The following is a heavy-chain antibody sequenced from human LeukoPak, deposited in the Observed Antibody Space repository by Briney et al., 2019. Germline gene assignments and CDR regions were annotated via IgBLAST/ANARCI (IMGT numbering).Heavy chain of an antibody. D-gene: IGHD3-10*01. CDR2: ISNSGGST. J-gene: IGHJ4*02. CDR1: GFTFSSYA. Sequence: GGSLRLSCAASGFTFSSYAMSWVRQAPGKGLEWASVISNSGGSTFYADSVKGRFTISRDNSKNTLYLQVNSLRAEDTAVYYCAKRASGSGTSLYNFDYWGQGTLVTVSS. CDR3: AKRASGSGTSLYNFDY. V-gene: IGHV3-23*01.